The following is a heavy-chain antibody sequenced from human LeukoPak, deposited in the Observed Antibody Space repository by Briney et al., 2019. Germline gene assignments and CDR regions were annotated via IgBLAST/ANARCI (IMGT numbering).Heavy chain of an antibody. CDR3: AKARYCSGGSCYSDY. V-gene: IGHV3-23*01. D-gene: IGHD2-15*01. Sequence: RIRKKQGKRLKSVSGTSGGGGSTYYAVSVKGGFTIYRDNSKNTLYLQMNSLRAEDTAVYYCAKARYCSGGSCYSDYWGQGTLVTVSS. J-gene: IGHJ4*02. CDR2: TSGGGGST.